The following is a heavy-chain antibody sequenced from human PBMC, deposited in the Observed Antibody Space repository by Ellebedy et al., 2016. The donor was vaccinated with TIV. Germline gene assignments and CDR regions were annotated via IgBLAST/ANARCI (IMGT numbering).Heavy chain of an antibody. V-gene: IGHV3-48*01. CDR1: GFTFRSYG. CDR3: AKDVGRLVRATLAY. J-gene: IGHJ4*02. D-gene: IGHD1-26*01. Sequence: GGSLRLSXAASGFTFRSYGMNWVRQAPGKGLEWVSYISSTSSTINYTDSVKGRFTISRDNAKNSLYLQMNSLRAEDTAVYYCAKDVGRLVRATLAYWGQGTLVTVSS. CDR2: ISSTSSTI.